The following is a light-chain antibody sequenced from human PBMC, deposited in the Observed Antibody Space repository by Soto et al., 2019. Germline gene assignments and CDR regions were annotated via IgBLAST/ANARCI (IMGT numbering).Light chain of an antibody. CDR3: AAWNDSLTGVV. Sequence: QSALTQPPSASGTPGQRVTISCSGSSSTIGSKTLNWYQQVPGSAPKLLIYTTNQRPSGVPDRFSGSKSGTSASLVISGLQSEDEADYYCAAWNDSLTGVVLGGGTKVTVL. V-gene: IGLV1-44*01. J-gene: IGLJ2*01. CDR1: SSTIGSKT. CDR2: TTN.